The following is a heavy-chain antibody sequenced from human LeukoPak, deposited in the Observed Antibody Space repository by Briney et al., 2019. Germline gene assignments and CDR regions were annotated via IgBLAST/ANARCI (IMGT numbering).Heavy chain of an antibody. CDR2: ISSSSYI. CDR1: GFTFSSYS. CDR3: ARDLYSSSSIFRWFDP. J-gene: IGHJ5*02. Sequence: GGSLRLSCAASGFTFSSYSMNWVRQAPGKGLEWVSSISSSSYIYYADSVKGRFTISRDNAKNSLYLQMNSLRAEDTAVYYCARDLYSSSSIFRWFDPWGQGTLVTVSS. D-gene: IGHD6-6*01. V-gene: IGHV3-21*01.